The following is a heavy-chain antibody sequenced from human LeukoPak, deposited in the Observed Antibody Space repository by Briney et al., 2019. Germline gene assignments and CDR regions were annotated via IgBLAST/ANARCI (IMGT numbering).Heavy chain of an antibody. J-gene: IGHJ6*02. Sequence: SETLSLTCAVYGGSFSGYYWSWIRQPPGKGLEWIGEINHSGSTNYNPSLKSRVTISVDTSKNQFSLKLSSVTAADTAVYYCASMLYVRVVPAILYGMDVWGQGTTVTVSS. V-gene: IGHV4-34*01. CDR3: ASMLYVRVVPAILYGMDV. CDR1: GGSFSGYY. CDR2: INHSGST. D-gene: IGHD2-2*01.